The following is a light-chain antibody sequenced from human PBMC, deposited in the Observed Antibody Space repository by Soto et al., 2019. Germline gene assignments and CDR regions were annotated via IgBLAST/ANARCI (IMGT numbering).Light chain of an antibody. V-gene: IGLV2-23*01. CDR2: EGS. CDR1: SSDVGSYNL. J-gene: IGLJ2*01. CDR3: CSYAGSSTLV. Sequence: QAVVTQPASVSGSPGQSITISCTGTSSDVGSYNLVSWYQQHPGKAPKLMIYEGSKRPSGVSNRFSASKSGNTASLTISGLQAEDEADYYCCSYAGSSTLVFGGGTKLTVL.